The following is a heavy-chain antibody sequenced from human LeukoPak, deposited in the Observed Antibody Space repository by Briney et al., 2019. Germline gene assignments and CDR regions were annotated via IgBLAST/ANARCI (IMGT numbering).Heavy chain of an antibody. CDR1: GGTFSSYA. CDR3: ARDGSTSLLFQH. J-gene: IGHJ1*01. CDR2: VIPIFGTA. V-gene: IGHV1-69*13. D-gene: IGHD2-2*01. Sequence: SVKVSCKASGGTFSSYAISWVRQAPGQGLEWMGGVIPIFGTANYAQRFQGRVTITADESTSTAYMELSSLRSEDTAVYYCARDGSTSLLFQHWGQGTLVTVSS.